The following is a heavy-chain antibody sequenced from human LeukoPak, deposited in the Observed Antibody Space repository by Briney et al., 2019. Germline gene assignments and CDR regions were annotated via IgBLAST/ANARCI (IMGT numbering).Heavy chain of an antibody. V-gene: IGHV4-4*08. J-gene: IGHJ2*01. CDR3: ARRAYYDTSGYYPASGYFDL. CDR2: IYSNGIT. D-gene: IGHD3-22*01. Sequence: SETLSLTCTVSGGSIFSYYFNWIRQPPGKGLEWIGYIYSNGITNYNPSLRSRGTISIATSKNQFSLRLRSVTAADTPIYYCARRAYYDTSGYYPASGYFDLWGRGTLVTVSS. CDR1: GGSIFSYY.